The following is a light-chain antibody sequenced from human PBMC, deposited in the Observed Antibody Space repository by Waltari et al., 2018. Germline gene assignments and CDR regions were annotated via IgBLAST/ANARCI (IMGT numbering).Light chain of an antibody. CDR2: DAF. CDR1: QIINHSY. J-gene: IGKJ5*01. Sequence: EIVLTQSPATLSLSPGERATLSCRASQIINHSYLPWYQQRSGQAPRLLMYDAFSRATGIPARFSGSGSGTDFTLTISSLEAEDFAVYYCQQRIIWPPTFGQGTRLEIK. CDR3: QQRIIWPPT. V-gene: IGKV3-11*01.